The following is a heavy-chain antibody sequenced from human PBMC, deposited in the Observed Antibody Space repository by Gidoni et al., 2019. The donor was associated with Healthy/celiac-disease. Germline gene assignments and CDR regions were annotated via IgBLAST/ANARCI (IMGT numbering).Heavy chain of an antibody. D-gene: IGHD3-22*01. CDR2: IKSKTDGGTT. CDR3: TTIGPPVTTWGGGYDSSGYYYVH. Sequence: EVQLVESGGGLVKPGGSLRLSCAASGFTFSNAWCIWFRQAPGKGLEWVGRIKSKTDGGTTDYAAPVKGRFTISRDDSKNTLYLQMNSLKTEDTAVYYCTTIGPPVTTWGGGYDSSGYYYVHWGQGTLVTVSS. V-gene: IGHV3-15*01. CDR1: GFTFSNAW. J-gene: IGHJ1*01.